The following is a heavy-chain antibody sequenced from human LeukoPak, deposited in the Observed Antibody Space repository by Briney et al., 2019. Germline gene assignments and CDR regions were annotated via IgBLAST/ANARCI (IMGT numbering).Heavy chain of an antibody. CDR2: INPNSGGT. Sequence: ASVNVSCKASGYTFTDYYVHWVRQAPGQGLEWMGWINPNSGGTEYAQKFQGRVTITRDTSISTAYMELSRLVSDDTAVYYCARDGDGYNLDWGQGTLVTVSS. V-gene: IGHV1-2*02. J-gene: IGHJ4*02. CDR1: GYTFTDYY. CDR3: ARDGDGYNLD. D-gene: IGHD5-24*01.